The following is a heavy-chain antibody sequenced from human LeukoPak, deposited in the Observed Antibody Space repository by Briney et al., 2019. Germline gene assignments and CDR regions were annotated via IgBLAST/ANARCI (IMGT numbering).Heavy chain of an antibody. CDR2: ISAYNGNT. J-gene: IGHJ5*02. V-gene: IGHV1-18*01. Sequence: ASVKVSCKASGYTFTSYGISWVRQAPGQGLEWMGWISAYNGNTNYAQKLQGRVTMTTDTSTSTAYMELRSLRSDDTAVYYCAKVIADYGDYEWFDPWGQGTLVTVSS. CDR3: AKVIADYGDYEWFDP. D-gene: IGHD4-17*01. CDR1: GYTFTSYG.